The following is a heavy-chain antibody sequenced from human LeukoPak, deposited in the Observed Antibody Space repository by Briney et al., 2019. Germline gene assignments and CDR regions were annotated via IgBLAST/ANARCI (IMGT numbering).Heavy chain of an antibody. Sequence: GASVKVSCKASGYTFTSYGISWVRQAPGQGLEWMGWISAYNGNINYAQKLQGRVTMTTDTSTSTAYMELRSLGSDDTAVYYCARDSWVVVVPAFSAFDIWGQGTMVTVSS. CDR3: ARDSWVVVVPAFSAFDI. V-gene: IGHV1-18*01. D-gene: IGHD2-2*01. J-gene: IGHJ3*02. CDR1: GYTFTSYG. CDR2: ISAYNGNI.